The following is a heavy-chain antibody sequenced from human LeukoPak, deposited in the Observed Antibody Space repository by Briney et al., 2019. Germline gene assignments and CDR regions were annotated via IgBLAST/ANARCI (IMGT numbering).Heavy chain of an antibody. CDR3: ITDLGLTMIRGVLVS. CDR1: GFTFRNAW. V-gene: IGHV3-15*01. CDR2: IKSKGDGETT. D-gene: IGHD3-10*01. J-gene: IGHJ4*02. Sequence: GGSLRLSCVASGFTFRNAWMSWVRQVPGKGLEWVGLIKSKGDGETTDYAAPMKGRFSMSRDDSASTVYPQMYSLKDEDTAVYYCITDLGLTMIRGVLVSWGQGALVTVS.